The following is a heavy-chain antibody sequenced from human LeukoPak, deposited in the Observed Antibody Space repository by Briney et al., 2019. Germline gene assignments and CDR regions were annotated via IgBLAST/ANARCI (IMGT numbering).Heavy chain of an antibody. Sequence: PSETLSPTCTVSGGSISSSSFYWGWIRQPPGKGLEWIGSIYYSGSTYYNPSLKSRATISVDTSKNQFSLKLSSVTAADTAVYYCASGDSSAPHDPWGQGTLVTVSS. CDR1: GGSISSSSFY. D-gene: IGHD6-19*01. CDR3: ASGDSSAPHDP. V-gene: IGHV4-39*01. CDR2: IYYSGST. J-gene: IGHJ5*02.